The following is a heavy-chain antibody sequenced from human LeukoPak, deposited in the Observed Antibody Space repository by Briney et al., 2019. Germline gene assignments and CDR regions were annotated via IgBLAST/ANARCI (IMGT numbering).Heavy chain of an antibody. CDR2: MNADNGGT. CDR3: ARERKYSSSWYPAY. D-gene: IGHD6-13*01. J-gene: IGHJ4*02. CDR1: GYIFTTYP. Sequence: ASVKVSCKASGYIFTTYPIHWVRQAPGQRLEWMGWMNADNGGTIYSQKFQGRVTITRDTSASTAYVELSSLTSEDTAVYYCARERKYSSSWYPAYWGQGTLVTVSS. V-gene: IGHV1-3*01.